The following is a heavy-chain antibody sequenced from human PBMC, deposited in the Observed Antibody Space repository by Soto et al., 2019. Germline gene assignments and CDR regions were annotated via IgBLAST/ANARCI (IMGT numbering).Heavy chain of an antibody. CDR2: IIPIFGTA. Sequence: QVQLVQSGAEVKKPGSSVKVSCKASGGTFSSYAISWVRQAPGQGLEWMGGIIPIFGTANYAQKFQGRVTITADESTSTAYMELSSLGSEDTAVYYCARERGYYDSSGYQKTHNWFDPWGQGTLVTVSS. J-gene: IGHJ5*02. CDR3: ARERGYYDSSGYQKTHNWFDP. V-gene: IGHV1-69*01. CDR1: GGTFSSYA. D-gene: IGHD3-22*01.